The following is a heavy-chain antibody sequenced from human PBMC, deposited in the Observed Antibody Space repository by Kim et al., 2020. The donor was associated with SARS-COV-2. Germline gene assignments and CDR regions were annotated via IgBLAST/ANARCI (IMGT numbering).Heavy chain of an antibody. V-gene: IGHV1-2*06. D-gene: IGHD3-10*01. J-gene: IGHJ4*02. CDR2: VRTRDGDT. Sequence: ASVKVSCKASGYTFTNYLIHWVRQAPGQGLEWMGRVRTRDGDTKYAQKFKGRVTMTSDTSTSTAYMELHSLTSDDTAVFYCARDPRGHCFDSYCYMGSDYWGRRTLVTVSS. CDR3: ARDPRGHCFDSYCYMGSDY. CDR1: GYTFTNYL.